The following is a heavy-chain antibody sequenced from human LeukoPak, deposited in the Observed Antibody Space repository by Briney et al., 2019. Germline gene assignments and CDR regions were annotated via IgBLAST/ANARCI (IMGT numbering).Heavy chain of an antibody. D-gene: IGHD3-22*01. CDR1: GGSLSSYY. V-gene: IGHV4-59*01. J-gene: IGHJ4*02. Sequence: SETLSLTCTVSGGSLSSYYWSWLRQPPGEGLEWIGYIYYSGSTNYNPSLTSRVTISVDTSKNQFSLKLSSVTAADTAVYYCARGGYYYDSSGYSHLPDYWGQGTLVTVSA. CDR3: ARGGYYYDSSGYSHLPDY. CDR2: IYYSGST.